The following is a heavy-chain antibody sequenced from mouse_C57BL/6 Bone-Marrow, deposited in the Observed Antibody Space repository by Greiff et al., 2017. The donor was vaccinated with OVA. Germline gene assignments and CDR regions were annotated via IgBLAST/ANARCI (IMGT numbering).Heavy chain of an antibody. D-gene: IGHD2-4*01. J-gene: IGHJ4*01. CDR3: ARHGPIYYDYDGYYYAMDY. Sequence: VQLKESGGGLVQPGGSLKLSCAASGFTFSDYYMYWVRQTPEKRLEWVAYISNGGGSTYYPDTVKGRFTISRDNAKNTLYLQMSRLKSEDTAMYYCARHGPIYYDYDGYYYAMDYWGQGTSVTVSS. V-gene: IGHV5-12*01. CDR2: ISNGGGST. CDR1: GFTFSDYY.